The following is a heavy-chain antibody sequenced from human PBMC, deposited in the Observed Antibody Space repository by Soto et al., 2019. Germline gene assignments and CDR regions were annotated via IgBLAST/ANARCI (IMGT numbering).Heavy chain of an antibody. CDR1: GFTLSVYA. V-gene: IGHV3-23*01. CDR2: ISGSGDRT. Sequence: EVQLLESGGGLVQPGGSLRLSCAASGFTLSVYAMGWVRQAPGKGLQWVSSISGSGDRTYCADSVKGRFTISRDNSKSTLYLQVDSLRPEDAAVYYCARDPKTSGGQHWAFNYFDSWGQGTLVTVSS. CDR3: ARDPKTSGGQHWAFNYFDS. D-gene: IGHD7-27*01. J-gene: IGHJ4*02.